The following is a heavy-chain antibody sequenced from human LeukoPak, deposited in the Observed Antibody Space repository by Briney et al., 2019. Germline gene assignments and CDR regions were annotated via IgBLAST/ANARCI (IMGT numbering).Heavy chain of an antibody. D-gene: IGHD1-26*01. J-gene: IGHJ4*02. CDR3: VREKVGDVCDY. CDR1: GSTVSTNY. Sequence: GGSLRLSCAASGSTVSTNYMSWVRQAPGKGLEWVSVIYYGAGAYYADSVKGRFTISRDNSKNTLYLQMNSLRPEDTAVYYCVREKVGDVCDYWGQGTLVTVSS. V-gene: IGHV3-53*01. CDR2: IYYGAGA.